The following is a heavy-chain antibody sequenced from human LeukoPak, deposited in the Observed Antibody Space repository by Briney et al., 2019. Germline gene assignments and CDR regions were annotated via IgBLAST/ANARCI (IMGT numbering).Heavy chain of an antibody. D-gene: IGHD3-10*01. Sequence: GESLKISCKGSGYSFTSYWIGWVRQMPGKGLEWMGIIYPGDSDTRCSPSFQGQVTISADKSISTAYLQWSSLKASDTAMYYCASSMVRGDYYYYGMDVWGQGTTVTVSS. J-gene: IGHJ6*02. CDR3: ASSMVRGDYYYYGMDV. CDR1: GYSFTSYW. CDR2: IYPGDSDT. V-gene: IGHV5-51*01.